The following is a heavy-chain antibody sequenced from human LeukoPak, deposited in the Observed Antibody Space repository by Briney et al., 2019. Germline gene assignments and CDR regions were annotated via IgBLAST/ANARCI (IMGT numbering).Heavy chain of an antibody. Sequence: GGSLRLSCAASGFTFSSHSMNWVRQAPGKGLEWVSSISSSSSYIYYADSVKGRFTISRDNAKNSLYLQMNSLRAEDTAVYYCARLLHYYDSSGYYHYFDYWGQGTLVTVSS. J-gene: IGHJ4*02. V-gene: IGHV3-21*01. CDR3: ARLLHYYDSSGYYHYFDY. D-gene: IGHD3-22*01. CDR2: ISSSSSYI. CDR1: GFTFSSHS.